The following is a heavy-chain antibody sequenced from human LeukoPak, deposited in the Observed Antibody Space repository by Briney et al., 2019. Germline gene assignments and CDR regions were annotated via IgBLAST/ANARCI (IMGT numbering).Heavy chain of an antibody. CDR3: WFVQLWIDY. Sequence: GGSLRLSCAASGFTVSSNYKSWVRQAPGKGLEWVSYISSSSSTIYYADSVKGRFTISRDNAKNSLYLQMNSLRAEDTAVYYCWFVQLWIDYWGQGTLVTVSS. J-gene: IGHJ4*02. CDR1: GFTVSSNY. CDR2: ISSSSSTI. V-gene: IGHV3-48*01. D-gene: IGHD5-18*01.